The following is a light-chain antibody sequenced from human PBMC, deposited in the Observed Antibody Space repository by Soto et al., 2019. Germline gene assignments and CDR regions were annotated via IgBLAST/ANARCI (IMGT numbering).Light chain of an antibody. CDR2: TAS. CDR1: QSVSSA. CDR3: QLSYTIPWT. J-gene: IGKJ1*01. Sequence: DIQMTQSPSSLSASVGDRVTITCRASQSVSSALNWYQHKPGKAPKLLIYTASGLQSGVPSRFTGSESGTDFTLTISSLQPEDFATYYCQLSYTIPWTFGQGTKVEIK. V-gene: IGKV1-39*01.